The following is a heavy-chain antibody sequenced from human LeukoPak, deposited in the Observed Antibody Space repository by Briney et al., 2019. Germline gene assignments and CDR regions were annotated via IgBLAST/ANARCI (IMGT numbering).Heavy chain of an antibody. CDR3: AKEWIKE. CDR2: ISNSGGT. Sequence: GGSLRLSCAASGFTFSIYAMTWVRQAPGKGLEWVSSISNSGGTYYADSVKGRFTISRDNSKNTLYLQMNSLRAEDTAVYYCAKEWIKEGGQGTLVTVS. D-gene: IGHD5-12*01. V-gene: IGHV3-23*01. J-gene: IGHJ4*02. CDR1: GFTFSIYA.